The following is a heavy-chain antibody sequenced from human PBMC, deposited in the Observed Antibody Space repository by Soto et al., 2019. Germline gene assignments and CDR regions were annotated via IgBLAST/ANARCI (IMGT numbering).Heavy chain of an antibody. Sequence: EVQLVESGGGLVQPGGSLRLSCAASGFTFSGSWMHWVRQAPGKGLVWVSRISSDGSSTTYADSVKGRFTISRDNAKNMLYLQMDSLRGEDTAVYYCASAGTGTFTYWGQGTLATVSP. CDR2: ISSDGSST. V-gene: IGHV3-74*03. CDR1: GFTFSGSW. D-gene: IGHD1-1*01. CDR3: ASAGTGTFTY. J-gene: IGHJ4*02.